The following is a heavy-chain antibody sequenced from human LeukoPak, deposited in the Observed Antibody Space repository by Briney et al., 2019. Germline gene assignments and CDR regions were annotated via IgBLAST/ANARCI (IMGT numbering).Heavy chain of an antibody. CDR3: TRVGYIDEGIDY. CDR2: IKQDGSKK. V-gene: IGHV3-7*04. CDR1: GFPFSSYW. D-gene: IGHD5-24*01. Sequence: GGSLRLSCVASGFPFSSYWMTWVRQAPGKGLEWVANIKQDGSKKSYVDSVKGRFTISRDNAKNSLYLQMNNLRAEDTAIYYCTRVGYIDEGIDYWGQGTLVTVSS. J-gene: IGHJ4*02.